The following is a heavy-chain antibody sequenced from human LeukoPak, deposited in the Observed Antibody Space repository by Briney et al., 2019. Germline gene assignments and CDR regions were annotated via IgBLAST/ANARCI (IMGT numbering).Heavy chain of an antibody. D-gene: IGHD6-6*01. CDR2: IYSGGST. CDR1: GFTVSSNY. J-gene: IGHJ4*02. CDR3: ARERASIAGRYFDY. V-gene: IGHV3-53*01. Sequence: GGSLRPSCAASGFTVSSNYMSWVRQAPGKGLEWVSVIYSGGSTYYADSVKGRFTISRDNSKNTLYLQMNSLRAEDTAVYYCARERASIAGRYFDYWGQGTLVTVSS.